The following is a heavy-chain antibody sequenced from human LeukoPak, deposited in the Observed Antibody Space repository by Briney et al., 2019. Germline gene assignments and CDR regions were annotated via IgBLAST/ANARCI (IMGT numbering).Heavy chain of an antibody. CDR2: IKQDGSEK. J-gene: IGHJ4*02. CDR1: GFTFSSYW. D-gene: IGHD3-9*01. CDR3: ARQDRYDILTGYYPIDY. V-gene: IGHV3-7*01. Sequence: GGSLRLSCAASGFTFSSYWMSWVRQAPGKGLEWVANIKQDGSEKYYVDSVKGRFTISRDNAKNSLYLQMNSLRAEDTAVYYCARQDRYDILTGYYPIDYWGQGTLVTVSS.